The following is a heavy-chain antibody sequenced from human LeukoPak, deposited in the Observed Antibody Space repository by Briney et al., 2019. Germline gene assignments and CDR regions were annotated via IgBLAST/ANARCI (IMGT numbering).Heavy chain of an antibody. CDR2: ISAYNGNT. Sequence: GATVEVSCKASGYTFTTYGISWVRQAPGQGLEWMGWISAYNGNTNYAQKFQGRVTMTRDTSISTAYMELSRLRSDDTAVYYCAREVAVAGTGNWFDPWGQGTLVTVSS. V-gene: IGHV1-18*01. CDR3: AREVAVAGTGNWFDP. CDR1: GYTFTTYG. J-gene: IGHJ5*02. D-gene: IGHD6-19*01.